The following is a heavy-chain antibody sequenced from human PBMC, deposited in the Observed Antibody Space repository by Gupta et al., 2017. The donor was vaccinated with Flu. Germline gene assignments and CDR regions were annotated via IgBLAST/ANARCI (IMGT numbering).Heavy chain of an antibody. V-gene: IGHV3-30*18. CDR3: AKGLGGKQWLPPFVDY. Sequence: APGKGLEWVAVISYDGSNKYYGDSVKGRFTISRDNSKNTLYLQMNSLRVEDTAVYYCAKGLGGKQWLPPFVDYWGQGTLVTVSS. CDR2: ISYDGSNK. J-gene: IGHJ4*02. D-gene: IGHD6-19*01.